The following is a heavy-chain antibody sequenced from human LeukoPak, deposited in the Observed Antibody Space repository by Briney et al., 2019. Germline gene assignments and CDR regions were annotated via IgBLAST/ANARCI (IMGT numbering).Heavy chain of an antibody. CDR2: IIPILGIA. J-gene: IGHJ4*02. CDR1: GGTFSSYA. D-gene: IGHD2-15*01. Sequence: SVKVSCKDSGGTFSSYAISWVRQAPGQGLEWMGRIIPILGIANYAQKFQGRVTITADKSTSTAYMELSSLRSEDTAVYYCAREIVVVVAATCRGYYFDYWGQGTLVTVSS. V-gene: IGHV1-69*04. CDR3: AREIVVVVAATCRGYYFDY.